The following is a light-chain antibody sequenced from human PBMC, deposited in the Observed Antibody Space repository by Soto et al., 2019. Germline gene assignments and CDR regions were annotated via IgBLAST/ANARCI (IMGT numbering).Light chain of an antibody. CDR2: STY. J-gene: IGLJ3*02. Sequence: QTVVTQEPSFSVSPGATVTLTCGLSSGSVSTNNDHSWYQQTPGQAPRTLIYSTYTRSSGVPDRFSAYILGNKAALTITGAQADDEADYYCVLYMGSGIWVFGGGTKLTVL. V-gene: IGLV8-61*01. CDR3: VLYMGSGIWV. CDR1: SGSVSTNND.